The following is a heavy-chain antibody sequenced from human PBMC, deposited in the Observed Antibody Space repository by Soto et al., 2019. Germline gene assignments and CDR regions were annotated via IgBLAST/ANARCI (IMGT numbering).Heavy chain of an antibody. Sequence: ASVTVSCTASGYTFTSSYIHWVRQATGQGLEWMGIINPSGGSTSYAQKFQGRVTMTRDTSTSTVYMELSSLRSEDTAVYYCARGGQYCSGGSCYSRSGRWSGAGDCFDPWGQGTLVTVSS. V-gene: IGHV1-46*01. CDR2: INPSGGST. CDR3: ARGGQYCSGGSCYSRSGRWSGAGDCFDP. D-gene: IGHD2-15*01. J-gene: IGHJ5*02. CDR1: GYTFTSSY.